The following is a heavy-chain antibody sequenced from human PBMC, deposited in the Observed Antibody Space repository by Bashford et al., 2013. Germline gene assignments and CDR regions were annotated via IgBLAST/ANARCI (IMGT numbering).Heavy chain of an antibody. J-gene: IGHJ4*02. D-gene: IGHD5-24*01. Sequence: GSLRLSCAASGFTFSSYNMNWVRQAPGKGLEWVSVIYSGGSTYYADSVKGRFTISRDNSKNTVYLQMNSLRAEDTAVYYCASVKMATILWSWGQGTLVTVSS. CDR2: IYSGGST. V-gene: IGHV3-53*01. CDR3: ASVKMATILWS. CDR1: GFTFSSYN.